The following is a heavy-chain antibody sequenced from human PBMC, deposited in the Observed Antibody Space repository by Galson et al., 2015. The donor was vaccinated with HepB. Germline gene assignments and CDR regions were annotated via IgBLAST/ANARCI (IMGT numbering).Heavy chain of an antibody. D-gene: IGHD3-22*01. CDR3: VKGINDDTSAYGYFDT. Sequence: SLRLSCAASGFNVSTNYMRWVRQAPGKGLEWLSLLYSGGTSYYADPVKGRFTMSRDNSENTVFLQLNSLRAEDTAVYYCVKGINDDTSAYGYFDTWGPGTLVSVSS. CDR2: LYSGGTS. CDR1: GFNVSTNY. J-gene: IGHJ4*02. V-gene: IGHV3-53*01.